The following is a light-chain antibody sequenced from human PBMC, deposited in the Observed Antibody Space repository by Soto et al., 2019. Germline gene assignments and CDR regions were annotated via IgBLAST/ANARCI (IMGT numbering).Light chain of an antibody. CDR2: GAS. CDR1: QSVSNN. J-gene: IGKJ2*01. Sequence: EIVMTQSPATLSVSPGERATLSCRASQSVSNNLAWYQQKPGQAPRLLIYGASTRATGIPTRFSGSGSGTEFSLTINSLQSEDFAVYFCQQYNNWPPYTFGQGTRLEIK. V-gene: IGKV3-15*01. CDR3: QQYNNWPPYT.